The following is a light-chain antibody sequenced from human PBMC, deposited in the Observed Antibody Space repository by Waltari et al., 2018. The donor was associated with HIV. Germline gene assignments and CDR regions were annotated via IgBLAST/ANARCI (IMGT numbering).Light chain of an antibody. CDR3: MQALQTPYT. V-gene: IGKV2-28*01. J-gene: IGKJ2*01. CDR1: QSLLHSTGNNY. Sequence: EIVMTQSPLSLPVTPGEPASISCSASQSLLHSTGNNYLDWYLQKPGQSPQFLIYLASSRAAGVPDRFTGSGSGTDFTLKISRVEAEDVGIYYCMQALQTPYTFGQGTKLE. CDR2: LAS.